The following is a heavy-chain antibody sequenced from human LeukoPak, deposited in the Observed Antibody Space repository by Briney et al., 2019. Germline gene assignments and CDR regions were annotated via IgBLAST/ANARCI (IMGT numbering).Heavy chain of an antibody. CDR2: INPNSGGT. Sequence: ASVKVSCKASGYTFTGYYMHWVRQAPGQGLEWMGWINPNSGGTNYAQKFQGRVTMTRDTSISTAYMELSRLRSDDTAVYYCARDSPHYDFWSGKSDVWGKGTTVTVSS. CDR3: ARDSPHYDFWSGKSDV. CDR1: GYTFTGYY. J-gene: IGHJ6*04. D-gene: IGHD3-3*01. V-gene: IGHV1-2*02.